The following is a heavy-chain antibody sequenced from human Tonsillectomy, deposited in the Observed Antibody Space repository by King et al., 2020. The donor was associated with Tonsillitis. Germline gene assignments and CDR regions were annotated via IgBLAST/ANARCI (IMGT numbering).Heavy chain of an antibody. D-gene: IGHD5-24*01. CDR1: GFTFSKFW. CDR2: IKDDGSEK. Sequence: VQLVESGGGLVQPGESLRLSCVASGFTFSKFWMSWVRQAPGKGLERVANIKDDGSEKYYVESVRGRFTISRDNAKNSLSLQINSLRAEDTAMYYCVRDRGWQQFDYWGQGTLVTVSS. CDR3: VRDRGWQQFDY. V-gene: IGHV3-7*01. J-gene: IGHJ4*02.